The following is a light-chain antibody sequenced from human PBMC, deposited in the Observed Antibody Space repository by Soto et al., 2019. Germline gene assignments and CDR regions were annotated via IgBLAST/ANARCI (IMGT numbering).Light chain of an antibody. Sequence: EVVLTQSPGIMYLSPGERATLSCRASQTVGRSYLAWYQQKPGQAPRLLIFGTSTRATSIPDRFSGGGSGTDFTLSIDRREPEDFAVYYCQQYDSRPTWTFGQGARVEVK. CDR2: GTS. V-gene: IGKV3-20*01. J-gene: IGKJ1*01. CDR3: QQYDSRPTWT. CDR1: QTVGRSY.